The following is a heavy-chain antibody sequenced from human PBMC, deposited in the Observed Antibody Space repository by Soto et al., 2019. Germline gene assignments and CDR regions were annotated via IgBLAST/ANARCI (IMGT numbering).Heavy chain of an antibody. V-gene: IGHV4-59*01. CDR2: IYYSGST. CDR3: ARDLHTTTRYYYYYGMDV. D-gene: IGHD4-17*01. J-gene: IGHJ6*02. CDR1: GGSIRSYY. Sequence: SETLSLTCTVSGGSIRSYYWSWIRQPPGKGLEWIGYIYYSGSTNYNPSLKSRVTISVDTSKNQFSLKLSSVTAADTAVYYCARDLHTTTRYYYYYGMDVWGQGTTVTVSS.